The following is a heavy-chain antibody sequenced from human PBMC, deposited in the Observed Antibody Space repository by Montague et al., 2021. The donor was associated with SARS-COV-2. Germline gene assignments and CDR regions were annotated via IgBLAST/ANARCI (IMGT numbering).Heavy chain of an antibody. CDR2: IYHGGST. J-gene: IGHJ4*02. Sequence: SETLSLTCAVSGDSISSSNWWSWVRQPPGKGLEWIGEIYHGGSTNYNPSLKSRVTMSIDESRNQFSLSLSSLTATDTAVYYCARLDGLGYWVQGTLVAVSS. V-gene: IGHV4-4*02. CDR1: GDSISSSNW. CDR3: ARLDGLGY. D-gene: IGHD3/OR15-3a*01.